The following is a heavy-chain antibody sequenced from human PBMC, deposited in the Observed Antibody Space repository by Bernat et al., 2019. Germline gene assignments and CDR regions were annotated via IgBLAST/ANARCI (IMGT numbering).Heavy chain of an antibody. D-gene: IGHD2-15*01. CDR1: GGSMSTSSYY. J-gene: IGHJ5*02. CDR2: IYYSGST. V-gene: IGHV4-39*01. Sequence: QLQLQESGPGLVMPSETLSLTCTVSGGSMSTSSYYWGWIRQPPGKGLEWIGSIYYSGSTYYNPSLKSRVTISVDTSKNQFSLKLSSVTAADTAVYYCASHDREGVVVVGPFDPWGQRTLVPVSS. CDR3: ASHDREGVVVVGPFDP.